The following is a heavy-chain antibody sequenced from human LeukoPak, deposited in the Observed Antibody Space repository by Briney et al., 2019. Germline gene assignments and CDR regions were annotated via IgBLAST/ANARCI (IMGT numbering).Heavy chain of an antibody. Sequence: SETLSLTCAVYGGSFSGYYWNWIRQPPGQGLEWIGEIDHSGNTNYDPSLKSRVTMSIDTSKNQFSLKLTSVTAADTAVYYCARIWKQLGLDYWGLGTLVTVSS. J-gene: IGHJ4*02. CDR1: GGSFSGYY. CDR3: ARIWKQLGLDY. D-gene: IGHD6-6*01. V-gene: IGHV4-34*01. CDR2: IDHSGNT.